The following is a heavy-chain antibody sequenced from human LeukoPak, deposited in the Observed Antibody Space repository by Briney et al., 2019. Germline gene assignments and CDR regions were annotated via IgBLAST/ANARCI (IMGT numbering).Heavy chain of an antibody. V-gene: IGHV4-30-2*01. Sequence: PSETLSLTCAVSGGSISSGGYSWSWIRQPPGKGLEWIGYVYHSGSTYYNPSLKSRVTISVDRSKNQFSLKLSSVTAADTAVYYCARVLRDSSGYYYGKVFDYWGQGTTVTVSS. D-gene: IGHD3-22*01. CDR2: VYHSGST. CDR1: GGSISSGGYS. CDR3: ARVLRDSSGYYYGKVFDY. J-gene: IGHJ4*03.